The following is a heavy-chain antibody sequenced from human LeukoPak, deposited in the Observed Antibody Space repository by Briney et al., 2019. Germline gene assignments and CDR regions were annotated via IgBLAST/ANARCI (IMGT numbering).Heavy chain of an antibody. Sequence: GASVKVSCKASGYTFTSYAISWVRQAPGQGLEWMGGIIPIFGTANYAQKFQGRVTITADESTSTAYMELSSLRSEDTAVYYCATMGVIIPHGYYYGMDVWGQGTTVTVSS. J-gene: IGHJ6*02. CDR3: ATMGVIIPHGYYYGMDV. V-gene: IGHV1-69*13. D-gene: IGHD3-10*01. CDR1: GYTFTSYA. CDR2: IIPIFGTA.